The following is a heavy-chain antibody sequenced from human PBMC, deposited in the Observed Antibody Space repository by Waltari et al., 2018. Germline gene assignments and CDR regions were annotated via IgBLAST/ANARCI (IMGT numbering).Heavy chain of an antibody. D-gene: IGHD2-21*01. CDR2: INHSGST. V-gene: IGHV4-34*01. Sequence: QVQLQQWGAGLLKPSETLSLTCAVYGGSFSGYYWSWIRQPPGKGLEWIGEINHSGSTNYNPSLKSRVTISVDTSKNQFSLKLSSVTAADTAVYYCAGLNCGGDCYVDYWGQGTLVTVSS. J-gene: IGHJ4*02. CDR1: GGSFSGYY. CDR3: AGLNCGGDCYVDY.